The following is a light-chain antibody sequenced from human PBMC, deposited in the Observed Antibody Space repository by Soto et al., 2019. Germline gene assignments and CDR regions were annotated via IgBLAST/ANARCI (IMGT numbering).Light chain of an antibody. CDR3: QQYNSYPYT. V-gene: IGKV1-5*03. CDR1: QSVSSW. Sequence: DIQMTQSPSTLSASVGDRVTITCRASQSVSSWLAWYHQKLGRAPKLLIYQASTLQSGDPSRFSGTGSGTEFTLTISSLQPDDFATYYCQQYNSYPYTFGQGTNLEIK. J-gene: IGKJ2*01. CDR2: QAS.